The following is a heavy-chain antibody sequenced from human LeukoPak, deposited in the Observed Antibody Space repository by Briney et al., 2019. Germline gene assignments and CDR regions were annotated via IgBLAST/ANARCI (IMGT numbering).Heavy chain of an antibody. CDR1: GFTVSSNY. Sequence: GGSLRLSCAASGFTVSSNYMSWVRQAPGKGLEWVSLIYSGGSTYYADSVKGRFIISRDISKNTLHLQMNSLRAEDTAVYYCARGGGAFCGGDCRRNFDSWGQGTLVTVSS. D-gene: IGHD2-21*02. V-gene: IGHV3-66*01. CDR3: ARGGGAFCGGDCRRNFDS. J-gene: IGHJ4*02. CDR2: IYSGGST.